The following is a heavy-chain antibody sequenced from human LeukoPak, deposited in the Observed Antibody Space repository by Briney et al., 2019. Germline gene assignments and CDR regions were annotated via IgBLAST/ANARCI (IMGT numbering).Heavy chain of an antibody. V-gene: IGHV3-7*03. CDR2: INHNGNVN. Sequence: PGGSLRLSCAASGFTFSSYWMNWARQAPGKGLEWVASINHNGNVNYYVDSVKGRFTISRDNAKNSLYLQMSNLRAEDTAVYFCPGGGGLDVWAKGPRSPSP. D-gene: IGHD3-16*01. CDR3: PGGGGLDV. CDR1: GFTFSSYW. J-gene: IGHJ6*02.